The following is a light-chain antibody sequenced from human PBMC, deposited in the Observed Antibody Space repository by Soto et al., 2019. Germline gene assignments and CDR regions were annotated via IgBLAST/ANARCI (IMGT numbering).Light chain of an antibody. Sequence: DIQMTQSPSTLSASVGDRVTITCRASQSLSGWLAWYQQKPGKAPKLLIYDTSSLKSGVPSRFSGSGSGTEFSLSISSLQPDDFATYYCQQYITYSTFGQGTRVEIE. J-gene: IGKJ1*01. CDR1: QSLSGW. CDR3: QQYITYST. V-gene: IGKV1-5*01. CDR2: DTS.